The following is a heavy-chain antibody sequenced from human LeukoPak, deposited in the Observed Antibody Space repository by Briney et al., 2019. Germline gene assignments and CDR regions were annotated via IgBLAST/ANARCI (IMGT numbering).Heavy chain of an antibody. Sequence: SETLSLTCAVFGGSFSGHYWSWFRQPPGKGLEWIGEINHRGSTTYNPSLKSRVTISVDTSKSQFSLKLSSLTAADTAVYYCARDRYSNSFYYYYAMDVWGQGTTVTVSS. V-gene: IGHV4-34*01. CDR1: GGSFSGHY. CDR3: ARDRYSNSFYYYYAMDV. CDR2: INHRGST. J-gene: IGHJ6*02. D-gene: IGHD4-11*01.